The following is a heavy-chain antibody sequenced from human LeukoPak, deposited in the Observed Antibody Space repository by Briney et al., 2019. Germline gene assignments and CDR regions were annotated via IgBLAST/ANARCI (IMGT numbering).Heavy chain of an antibody. J-gene: IGHJ4*02. V-gene: IGHV4-38-2*02. CDR1: NYSISTDYY. CDR2: MYHSGST. D-gene: IGHD3/OR15-3a*01. CDR3: ARGRLKDFWTSLAYYFDY. Sequence: SETLSLTCTVSNYSISTDYYWGWIRQPPGKGLEWIGTMYHSGSTYYNPSLKSRVTISVDTSKNQFSLRLNSVTAADTAIFYCARGRLKDFWTSLAYYFDYWGQGTLVTVSP.